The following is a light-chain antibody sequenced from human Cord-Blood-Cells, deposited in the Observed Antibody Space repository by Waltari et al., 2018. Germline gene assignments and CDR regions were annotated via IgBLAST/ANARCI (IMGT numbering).Light chain of an antibody. V-gene: IGLV2-23*01. CDR1: SRDVGSYNL. Sequence: QSALTQPASVSGSPGQSITISCTGTSRDVGSYNLVSWYQQHPGNAPKLRINEGSKRPSGVSNLFSGSNSGNTASLTISGLQAEDEADYYCCSYAGSSTLVFGGGTKLTVL. CDR2: EGS. J-gene: IGLJ2*01. CDR3: CSYAGSSTLV.